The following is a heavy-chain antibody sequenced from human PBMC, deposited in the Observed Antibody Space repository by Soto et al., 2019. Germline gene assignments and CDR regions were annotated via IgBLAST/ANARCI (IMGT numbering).Heavy chain of an antibody. CDR1: GFTFDDYA. J-gene: IGHJ3*02. D-gene: IGHD3-10*01. CDR2: ISWNSGSI. V-gene: IGHV3-9*01. Sequence: EVQLVESGGGLVQPGRSLRLSCAASGFTFDDYAMHWVRQAPGKGLEWVSGISWNSGSIGYADSVKGRFTISRDNAKNSLYLQMNSLRAEDTALYYCAKDIRGASGSYHDAFDIWGQGTMVTVSS. CDR3: AKDIRGASGSYHDAFDI.